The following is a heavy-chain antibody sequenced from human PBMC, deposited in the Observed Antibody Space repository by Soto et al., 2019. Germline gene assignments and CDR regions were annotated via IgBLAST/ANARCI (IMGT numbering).Heavy chain of an antibody. D-gene: IGHD2-2*01. CDR3: ASHSPTIGVVQGPGASNWFDP. CDR1: GFTFSNYS. J-gene: IGHJ5*02. CDR2: ISSTSTYI. V-gene: IGHV3-21*01. Sequence: EVQLVESGGGLVKPGGSLRLSCAASGFTFSNYSMNWVRQAPGKGPEWVSSISSTSTYIFYADSVKGRFTISRDNAKNSLYLQMNSLRVEDTAVYYCASHSPTIGVVQGPGASNWFDPWGQGTLVTVSS.